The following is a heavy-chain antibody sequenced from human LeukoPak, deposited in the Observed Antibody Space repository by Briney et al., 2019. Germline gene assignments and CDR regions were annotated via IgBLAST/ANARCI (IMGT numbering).Heavy chain of an antibody. D-gene: IGHD3-3*01. CDR1: GYAFSNYG. J-gene: IGHJ6*03. CDR3: ARDFSGRIFGVAHGYYYMGV. V-gene: IGHV1-18*01. CDR2: ISAYNGDT. Sequence: ASVKVSCKASGYAFSNYGISWVRQAPGQGLEWMGRISAYNGDTNFAQKFQGRLTMTTDTSTTTAYMELKSLRSDDTAVYYCARDFSGRIFGVAHGYYYMGVWGSGTAVTVSS.